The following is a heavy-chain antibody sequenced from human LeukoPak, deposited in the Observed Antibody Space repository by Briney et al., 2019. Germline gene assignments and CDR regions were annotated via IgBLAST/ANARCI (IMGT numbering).Heavy chain of an antibody. V-gene: IGHV3-23*01. CDR2: ISSGAGTT. J-gene: IGHJ4*02. D-gene: IGHD6-19*01. Sequence: GGSLRLSCAASGFTFSRYAMSWVRQVPGKRLEWASAISSGAGTTGYADSVKGRFTISRDNSKSTIYLQMNSLRAEDTAVYYSAKDLEQSYSGWSTSYDGWGQGTLVTVSS. CDR1: GFTFSRYA. CDR3: AKDLEQSYSGWSTSYDG.